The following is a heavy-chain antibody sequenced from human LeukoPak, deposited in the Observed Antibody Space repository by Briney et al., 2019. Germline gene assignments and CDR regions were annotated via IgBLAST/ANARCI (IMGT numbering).Heavy chain of an antibody. D-gene: IGHD3-16*01. Sequence: PSETLSLTCTVSGGSISSYYWSWIRQPAGKGLEWIGRINTSGSSNYNPSLKSRVTMSVDTSKNQFSLKLSSVTAADTAVYYCASGGWIETADYWGQGTLVTVSS. CDR3: ASGGWIETADY. CDR2: INTSGSS. V-gene: IGHV4-4*07. J-gene: IGHJ4*02. CDR1: GGSISSYY.